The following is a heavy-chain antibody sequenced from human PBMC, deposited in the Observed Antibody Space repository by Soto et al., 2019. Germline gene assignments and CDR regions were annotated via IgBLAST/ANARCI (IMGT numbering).Heavy chain of an antibody. D-gene: IGHD2-21*01. J-gene: IGHJ5*02. CDR1: GGSISSYY. Sequence: SETLSLTCTVSGGSISSYYWSWIRQPPGEGLEWIGYIYYSGSTNYNPSLKSRVTISVDTSKNQFSLKLSSVTAADTAVYYCARGPSGFDATYSLNWFDPWGQGTLVTVSS. V-gene: IGHV4-59*01. CDR2: IYYSGST. CDR3: ARGPSGFDATYSLNWFDP.